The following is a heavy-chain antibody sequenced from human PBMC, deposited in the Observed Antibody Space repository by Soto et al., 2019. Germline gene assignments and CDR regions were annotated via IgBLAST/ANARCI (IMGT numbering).Heavy chain of an antibody. CDR2: ISGGGGNT. CDR1: GFTFSNYV. J-gene: IGHJ4*02. Sequence: VQLLDSGGGLVQPGGSLRLSCAASGFTFSNYVMSWVRQAPGKGLEWVSTISGGGGNTSYADSVKGRFTISTDNFKNTLYLQMNSLGAEDTAVYYGAEEGLGGGIDYCGQGTLVTVSS. V-gene: IGHV3-23*01. D-gene: IGHD3-16*01. CDR3: AEEGLGGGIDY.